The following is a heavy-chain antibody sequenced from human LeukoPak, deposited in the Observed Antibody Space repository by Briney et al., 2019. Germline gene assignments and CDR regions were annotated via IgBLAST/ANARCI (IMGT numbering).Heavy chain of an antibody. D-gene: IGHD3-3*01. CDR1: GFTFSDYY. V-gene: IGHV3-11*04. J-gene: IGHJ4*02. CDR2: ISSSGSTI. CDR3: AKDQFYDFWSGRREY. Sequence: GGSLRLSCAASGFTFSDYYMSWIRQAPGKGLEWVSYISSSGSTIYYADSVKGRFTISRDNSKNTLYLQMNSLRAEDTAVYYCAKDQFYDFWSGRREYWGQGTLVTVSS.